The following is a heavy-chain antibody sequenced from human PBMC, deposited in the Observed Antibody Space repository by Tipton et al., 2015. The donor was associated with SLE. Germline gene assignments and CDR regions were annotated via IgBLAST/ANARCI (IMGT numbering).Heavy chain of an antibody. D-gene: IGHD3-22*01. CDR2: INHSGYT. Sequence: LRLSCGVYGRSFSGHYWSWIRQTPGKGLEWIGEINHSGYTNFNPSLKSRVTISVDTSKNQFSLRLSSVTAADTAVYYCATSLNYYDSSGPEGWGQGTMVTVSS. CDR3: ATSLNYYDSSGPEG. V-gene: IGHV4-34*01. CDR1: GRSFSGHY. J-gene: IGHJ3*01.